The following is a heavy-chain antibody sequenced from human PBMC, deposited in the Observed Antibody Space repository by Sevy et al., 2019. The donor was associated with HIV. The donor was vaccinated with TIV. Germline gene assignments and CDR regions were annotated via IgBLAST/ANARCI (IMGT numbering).Heavy chain of an antibody. D-gene: IGHD3-10*01. J-gene: IGHJ5*01. CDR1: GYTFTGQY. CDR3: ARARLGPLGSLDS. V-gene: IGHV1-2*02. CDR2: VNPRNGGT. Sequence: ASVKVSCKASGYTFTGQYIHWVRQVPGQGLEWVGWVNPRNGGTKTAQSFEGRVTLTRDTSISTANLEMGSVTSDDTAVYFCARARLGPLGSLDSWGHGTLVTVSS.